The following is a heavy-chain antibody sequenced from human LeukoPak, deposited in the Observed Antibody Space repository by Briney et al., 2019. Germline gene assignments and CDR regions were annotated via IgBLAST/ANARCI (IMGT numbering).Heavy chain of an antibody. J-gene: IGHJ6*02. CDR1: GGSFGGYY. V-gene: IGHV4-34*01. CDR3: ARGYLLWFGELLYYYYYGMDV. Sequence: SETLSLTCAVYGGSFGGYYWSWIRQPPGKGLEWIGEINHSGSTNYNPSLKSRVTISVDTSKNQFSLKLSSVTAADTAVYYCARGYLLWFGELLYYYYYGMDVWGQGTTVTVSS. CDR2: INHSGST. D-gene: IGHD3-10*01.